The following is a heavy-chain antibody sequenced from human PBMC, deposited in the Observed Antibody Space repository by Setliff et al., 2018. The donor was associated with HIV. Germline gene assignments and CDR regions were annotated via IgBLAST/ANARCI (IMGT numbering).Heavy chain of an antibody. CDR1: GFTFSDSV. CDR3: AREGGSSGYCGYFDY. D-gene: IGHD3-22*01. V-gene: IGHV3-30*01. J-gene: IGHJ4*02. CDR2: ISVDGSGK. Sequence: GESLKISCTASGFTFSDSVMHWVRQPPGKGLEWVAAISVDGSGKFYADSVKGRFTISRDNSRNTLYLQMNSLRDEDTAVYYCAREGGSSGYCGYFDYWGQGTLVTVSS.